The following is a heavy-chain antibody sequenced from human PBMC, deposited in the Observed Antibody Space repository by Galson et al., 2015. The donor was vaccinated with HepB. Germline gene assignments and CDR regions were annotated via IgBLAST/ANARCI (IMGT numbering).Heavy chain of an antibody. CDR3: ARGVDSRGYYEAGYFDY. J-gene: IGHJ4*02. Sequence: TLSLTCAVSAGSISTGGYSWHWLRQPPGKGLEWIGYIYHSGSTYYNPSLTSPVTISVDGSTNQFSLKLSSVTAADTAVYYCARGVDSRGYYEAGYFDYWGQGTLGTVSS. CDR2: IYHSGST. D-gene: IGHD3-22*01. CDR1: AGSISTGGYS. V-gene: IGHV4-30-2*01.